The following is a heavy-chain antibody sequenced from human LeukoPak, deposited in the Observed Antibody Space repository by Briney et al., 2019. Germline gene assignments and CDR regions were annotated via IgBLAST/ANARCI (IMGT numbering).Heavy chain of an antibody. CDR2: IYTSGST. Sequence: SETLSLTCTVSGGSISSYYWSWIRQPAGKGLELIGRIYTSGSTNYNPSLKSRVNMSVDTSKNQFSLKLSSVTAADTAVYYCARDRSIGDYDSSGYYPPYWYFDLWGRGTPVTVSS. J-gene: IGHJ2*01. D-gene: IGHD3-22*01. V-gene: IGHV4-4*07. CDR3: ARDRSIGDYDSSGYYPPYWYFDL. CDR1: GGSISSYY.